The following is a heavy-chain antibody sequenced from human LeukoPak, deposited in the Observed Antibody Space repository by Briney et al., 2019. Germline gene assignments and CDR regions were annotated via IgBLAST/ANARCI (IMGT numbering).Heavy chain of an antibody. CDR1: GGTFSSYA. CDR2: IIPIFGTA. CDR3: ERERTDCSSTSCYWGSFDY. Sequence: SVKVSCKASGGTFSSYAISWVRQAPGQGLEWMGGIIPIFGTANYAQKFQGRVTITADESTSTAYMELSSLRSEDTAVYYCERERTDCSSTSCYWGSFDYWGQGTLVTVSS. D-gene: IGHD2-2*01. V-gene: IGHV1-69*13. J-gene: IGHJ4*02.